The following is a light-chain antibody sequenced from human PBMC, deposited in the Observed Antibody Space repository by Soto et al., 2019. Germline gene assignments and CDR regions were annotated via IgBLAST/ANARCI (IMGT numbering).Light chain of an antibody. CDR2: KAS. Sequence: DIQMTQSPSTLSASVGDRVNMACRASQSISSWLAWYQQKPGKAPKLLIYKASSLESGVPSRFSGSGSGTEFTLTISSLQPDDFATYYCQQYNSYPWTFGQGTNVEIK. V-gene: IGKV1-5*03. CDR3: QQYNSYPWT. J-gene: IGKJ1*01. CDR1: QSISSW.